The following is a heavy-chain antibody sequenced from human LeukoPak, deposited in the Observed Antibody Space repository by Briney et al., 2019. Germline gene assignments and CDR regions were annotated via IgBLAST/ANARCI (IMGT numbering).Heavy chain of an antibody. CDR3: ARIPSIAVAGTFDY. Sequence: PGGSLRLSCAASGFTFRSYEMNWVRQAPGKGLEWVSYISSSGTTLYYADSVKGRFTIFRDNAKNLLYLQMNSMSAEDTAVYYCARIPSIAVAGTFDYWGQGTLVTVSS. CDR2: ISSSGTTL. J-gene: IGHJ4*02. V-gene: IGHV3-48*03. CDR1: GFTFRSYE. D-gene: IGHD6-19*01.